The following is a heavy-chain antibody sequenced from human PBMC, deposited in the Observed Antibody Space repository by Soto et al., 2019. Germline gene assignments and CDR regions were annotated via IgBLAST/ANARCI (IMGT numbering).Heavy chain of an antibody. CDR1: GFTFSSYS. J-gene: IGHJ6*02. CDR2: ISSSSSYI. Sequence: GGSLRLSCAASGFTFSSYSMNWVRQAPGKGLEWVSSISSSSSYIYYADSVKGRFTISRDNAKNSRYLQMNGLEAEDTAVYYCAREGTTNYYDSSGYGGEDYYYGMDVWGQGTTVTVSS. V-gene: IGHV3-21*01. CDR3: AREGTTNYYDSSGYGGEDYYYGMDV. D-gene: IGHD3-22*01.